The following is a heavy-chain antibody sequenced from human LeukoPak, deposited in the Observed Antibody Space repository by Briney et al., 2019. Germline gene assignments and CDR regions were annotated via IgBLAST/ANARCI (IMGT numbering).Heavy chain of an antibody. V-gene: IGHV3-48*02. CDR2: ISSSSSTI. J-gene: IGHJ4*02. D-gene: IGHD4/OR15-4a*01. Sequence: PGGSLRLSCAASGFTFNYYSMNWVRQAPGKGLEWVSYISSSSSTIYYADSVKGRFTISRDNAKNSLYLQMNRLRDEDTAVYYCARKDSIDGAHLAVSDYWGQGTLVTVSS. CDR3: ARKDSIDGAHLAVSDY. CDR1: GFTFNYYS.